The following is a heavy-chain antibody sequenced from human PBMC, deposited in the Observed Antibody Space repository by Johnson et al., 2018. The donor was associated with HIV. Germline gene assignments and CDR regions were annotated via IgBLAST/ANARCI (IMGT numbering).Heavy chain of an antibody. CDR2: INSDGSST. CDR3: ASRSDGYVRHAFDT. J-gene: IGHJ3*02. CDR1: GFIFDDYG. V-gene: IGHV3-20*04. D-gene: IGHD5-18*01. Sequence: VQLVESGGGVVRPGGSLRLSCAASGFIFDDYGMSWVRQAPGKGLEWVSRINSDGSSTSYADSVKGRFTISRDNAKNYLYLQMNSLRAEDTAVDYCASRSDGYVRHAFDTWGQGTMVTVSS.